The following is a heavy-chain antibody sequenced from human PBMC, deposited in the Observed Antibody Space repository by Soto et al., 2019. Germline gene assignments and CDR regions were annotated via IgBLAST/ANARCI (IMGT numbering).Heavy chain of an antibody. CDR3: TRQKKYSCDY. CDR2: IWYDGSNR. D-gene: IGHD6-6*01. V-gene: IGHV3-33*01. Sequence: GGSLRLSCAASGFTFSSYGMHWVRQAPGKGLEWVAVIWYDGSNRYYADSVKGRFTISRDNSKNTLYLQMNSLRAEDTAVYYCTRQKKYSCDYWGQGTLVTVSS. J-gene: IGHJ4*02. CDR1: GFTFSSYG.